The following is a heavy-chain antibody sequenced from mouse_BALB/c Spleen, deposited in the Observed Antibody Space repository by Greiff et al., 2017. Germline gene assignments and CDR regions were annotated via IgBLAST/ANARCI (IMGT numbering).Heavy chain of an antibody. J-gene: IGHJ1*01. D-gene: IGHD2-10*01. CDR3: ARGLLSYFDV. V-gene: IGHV5-17*02. CDR2: ISGGSSTI. Sequence: EVQLVESGGGLVQPGGSRKLSCAASGFTFSSFGMHWVRQAPEKGLEWVAYISGGSSTIYYAETVKGRFTISRDNPKNTLFLQMTSLRSEDTAMYYCARGLLSYFDVWGAGTTVTVSS. CDR1: GFTFSSFG.